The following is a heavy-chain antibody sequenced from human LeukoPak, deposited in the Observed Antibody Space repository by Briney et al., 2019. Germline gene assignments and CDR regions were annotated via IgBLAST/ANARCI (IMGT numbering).Heavy chain of an antibody. CDR3: ARYSSSWYLWRGWFDP. D-gene: IGHD6-13*01. CDR1: GDSISSYY. V-gene: IGHV4-59*01. J-gene: IGHJ5*02. CDR2: IYYSGST. Sequence: PSETLSLTCTVSGDSISSYYWSWIRQSPGKGLEWIGYIYYSGSTNYNPSLKSRVTISVDTYKHQLSLTLTSVTAADTAVYYCARYSSSWYLWRGWFDPWGQGTLVTVSS.